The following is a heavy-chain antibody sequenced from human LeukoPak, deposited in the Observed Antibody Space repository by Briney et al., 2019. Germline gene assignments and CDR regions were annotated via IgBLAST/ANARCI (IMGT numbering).Heavy chain of an antibody. CDR3: AKLSCSSTSCLYNWFDP. CDR2: ISGSGDST. D-gene: IGHD2-2*01. J-gene: IGHJ5*02. CDR1: GFTFSTYA. V-gene: IGHV3-23*01. Sequence: GGSLRLSCAASGFTFSTYAMSWVRQAPGKGLEWVSGISGSGDSTYYADSVKGRFTISSDKSKNTLYLQMNSLRAEDTALYYCAKLSCSSTSCLYNWFDPWGQGTLVTVSS.